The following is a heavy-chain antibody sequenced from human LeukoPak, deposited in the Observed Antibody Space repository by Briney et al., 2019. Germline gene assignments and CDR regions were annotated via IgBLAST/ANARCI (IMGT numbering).Heavy chain of an antibody. D-gene: IGHD3-16*02. CDR2: MYYSGKT. Sequence: SETLSLTCTVSGHSFSISNYLWGWIRQPPGRGLEWNGSMYYSGKTDYNPSLKSRVTISVDTSKNQFSLKVNSVTAADTAVYYCARTLGWASSRYPFDGWGQGTLVTVSS. V-gene: IGHV4-39*01. J-gene: IGHJ4*02. CDR1: GHSFSISNYL. CDR3: ARTLGWASSRYPFDG.